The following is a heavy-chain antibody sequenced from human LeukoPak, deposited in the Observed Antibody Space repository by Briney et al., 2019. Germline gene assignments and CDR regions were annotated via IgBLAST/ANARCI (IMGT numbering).Heavy chain of an antibody. D-gene: IGHD5-18*01. J-gene: IGHJ6*04. CDR1: GFTFSSYG. CDR2: ISYDGSNK. CDR3: AKAFGRLWDLYYYGMDV. Sequence: PGGSLRLSCAASGFTFSSYGMHWVRQAPGKGLEWVAVISYDGSNKYYADSVKGRFTISRDNSKNTLYLQMNSLRAEVTAVYYCAKAFGRLWDLYYYGMDVWGKGTTVTVSS. V-gene: IGHV3-30*18.